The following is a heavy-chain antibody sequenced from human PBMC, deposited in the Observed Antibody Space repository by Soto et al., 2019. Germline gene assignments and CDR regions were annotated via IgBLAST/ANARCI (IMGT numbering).Heavy chain of an antibody. CDR2: IYTIGST. CDR1: VGSISSYY. Sequence: SETLSLTCTVSVGSISSYYWSWIRQPAGKGLEWIGRIYTIGSTNYNPSLKSRVTMSVDTSKNQFSLKLSSVTAADTAVYYCAGCSGGSCPAGYFQHWGQGTLVTVSS. CDR3: AGCSGGSCPAGYFQH. D-gene: IGHD2-15*01. V-gene: IGHV4-4*07. J-gene: IGHJ1*01.